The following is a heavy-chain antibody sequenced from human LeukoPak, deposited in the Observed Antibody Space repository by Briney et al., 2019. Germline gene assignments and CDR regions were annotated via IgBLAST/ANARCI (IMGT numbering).Heavy chain of an antibody. CDR2: VCSSGRT. D-gene: IGHD3-10*01. V-gene: IGHV4-30-4*07. Sequence: SETLSLTCAVSGAPVTACGYSGTWIPQPPGKRLEWIGYVCSSGRTFYNSSLKSRNTLSIDSANNQFSLKLNDVTAADTAVHYCAKSNGYGLVDGWGQGTMVTASS. CDR3: AKSNGYGLVDG. J-gene: IGHJ3*01. CDR1: GAPVTACGYS.